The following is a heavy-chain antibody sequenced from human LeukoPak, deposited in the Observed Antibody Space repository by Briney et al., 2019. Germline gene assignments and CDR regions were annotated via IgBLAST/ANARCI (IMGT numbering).Heavy chain of an antibody. CDR2: IYYSGTT. J-gene: IGHJ6*03. V-gene: IGHV4-39*01. CDR1: GGSISSSNYH. Sequence: PETLSLTCNVSGGSISSSNYHWGWIRQPPGKGLEWIGSIYYSGTTYYNPSLKSRVTISVDTSKNQFSLKLSSVTAADTAVYYCFGYCSGTSCFIDYYYYMDVWGKGTTVTVSS. D-gene: IGHD2-2*03. CDR3: FGYCSGTSCFIDYYYYMDV.